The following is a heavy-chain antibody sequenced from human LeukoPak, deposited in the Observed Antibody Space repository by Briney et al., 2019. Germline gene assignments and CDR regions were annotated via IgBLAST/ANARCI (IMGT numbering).Heavy chain of an antibody. V-gene: IGHV4-34*01. J-gene: IGHJ4*02. CDR1: GGSFSGYY. Sequence: SETLSLTCAVNGGSFSGYYWSWIRQPPRQGLEWIGEINHGGSTNYNPSLKSRVTISRDTSKNHFSLNLSSVTAADTAVYYCARGRSVYYDSSGYYPFDYWGQGTLVTVSS. CDR2: INHGGST. CDR3: ARGRSVYYDSSGYYPFDY. D-gene: IGHD3-22*01.